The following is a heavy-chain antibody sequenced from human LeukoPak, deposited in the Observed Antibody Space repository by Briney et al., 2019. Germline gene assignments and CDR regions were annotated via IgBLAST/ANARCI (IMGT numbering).Heavy chain of an antibody. CDR2: IYYSGST. J-gene: IGHJ4*02. D-gene: IGHD6-13*01. CDR3: ARTAGYSSSWYFDY. V-gene: IGHV4-59*08. CDR1: GGSISSYY. Sequence: SETLSLTCTVSGGSISSYYWSWIRQPPGKGPEWIGYIYYSGSTNYNPSLKSRVTISVDTSKNQFSLKLSSVTAADTAVYYCARTAGYSSSWYFDYWGQGTLVTVSS.